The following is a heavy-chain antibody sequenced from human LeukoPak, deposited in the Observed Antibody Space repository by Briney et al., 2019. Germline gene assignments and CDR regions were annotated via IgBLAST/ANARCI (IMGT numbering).Heavy chain of an antibody. D-gene: IGHD3-22*01. CDR2: IYYSGST. J-gene: IGHJ5*02. Sequence: SETLCLTCTVSGGSISSYYWSWIRQPPGKGLEWIGYIYYSGSTNYNPSHKSRVTISVDTSKNQFSLKLSSVTAADTAVYYCARAAYYDSSGYSPWGQETLVTVSS. CDR3: ARAAYYDSSGYSP. V-gene: IGHV4-59*01. CDR1: GGSISSYY.